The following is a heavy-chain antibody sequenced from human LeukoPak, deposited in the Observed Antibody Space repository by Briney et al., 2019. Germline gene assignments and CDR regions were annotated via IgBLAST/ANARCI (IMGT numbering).Heavy chain of an antibody. V-gene: IGHV3-7*01. CDR3: AVYRGWFSY. Sequence: GGSLRLSCAASGFTFGSYWMGWVRQAPGKGLEWVANINRDGREIYYVDSVKGRFTISRDNAKNSLYLQMSSLRAEDTAVYYCAVYRGWFSYWGQGILVTVSS. CDR1: GFTFGSYW. J-gene: IGHJ4*02. D-gene: IGHD6-19*01. CDR2: INRDGREI.